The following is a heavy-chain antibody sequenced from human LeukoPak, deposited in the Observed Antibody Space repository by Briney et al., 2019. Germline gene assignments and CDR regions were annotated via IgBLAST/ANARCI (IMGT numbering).Heavy chain of an antibody. CDR1: GDPITKTNW. Sequence: PSETLSLTCTVSGDPITKTNWWGWVRQPPGRGLQWVGQTYHGGSTDYNPSLKSRVSISMDKSKNQFSLRLTSVTAADTAVYYCARLNDYGGHLDYWGQGTLVTVSS. D-gene: IGHD4-23*01. V-gene: IGHV4-4*02. CDR3: ARLNDYGGHLDY. J-gene: IGHJ4*02. CDR2: TYHGGST.